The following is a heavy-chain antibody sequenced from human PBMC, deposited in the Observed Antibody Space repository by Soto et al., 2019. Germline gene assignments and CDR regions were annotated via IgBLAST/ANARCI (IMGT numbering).Heavy chain of an antibody. CDR3: ARHPGGKYSSRWSPFDY. V-gene: IGHV4-39*01. CDR1: GGSISSSSYY. Sequence: SETLSLTCTVSGGSISSSSYYWGWFRQPPGKGLEWIGSIYYSGSTYYNPSLKSRVTISVDTSKNQFSLKLSSVTAADTAVYYCARHPGGKYSSRWSPFDYWGQG. D-gene: IGHD6-13*01. J-gene: IGHJ4*02. CDR2: IYYSGST.